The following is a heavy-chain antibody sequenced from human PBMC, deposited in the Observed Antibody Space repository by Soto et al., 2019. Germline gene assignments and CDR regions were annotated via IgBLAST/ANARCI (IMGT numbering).Heavy chain of an antibody. CDR1: GYTFTSYD. J-gene: IGHJ6*02. CDR3: AREVGATRGDV. D-gene: IGHD1-26*01. Sequence: QVQLVQSGAEVKEPGASVKVSCKASGYTFTSYDINWVRQATGQGLEWMGWMNPNSGNTGYAQKCAGSGTMTRDTSIIPAYMELSSLRSEDTAVYCCAREVGATRGDVWGQGPTVTVSS. CDR2: MNPNSGNT. V-gene: IGHV1-8*01.